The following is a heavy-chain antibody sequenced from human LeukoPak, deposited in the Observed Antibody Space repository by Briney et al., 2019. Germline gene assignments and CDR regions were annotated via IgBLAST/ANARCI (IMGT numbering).Heavy chain of an antibody. CDR3: AKAYYGGSSVYYYAMDA. J-gene: IGHJ6*02. CDR1: GFTFSSYA. D-gene: IGHD4-23*01. CDR2: ISYDGSNK. V-gene: IGHV3-30*04. Sequence: GGSLRLSCAASGFTFSSYAMHWVRQAPGKGLEWVAVISYDGSNKYYADSVKGRFTISRENSKNTVYLQMNSLRADDTAFYFCAKAYYGGSSVYYYAMDARGQGTTVTVSS.